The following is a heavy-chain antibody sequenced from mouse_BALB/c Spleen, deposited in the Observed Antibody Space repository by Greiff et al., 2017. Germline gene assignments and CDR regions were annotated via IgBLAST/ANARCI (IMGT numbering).Heavy chain of an antibody. CDR3: ASHTTVVEGGFAY. J-gene: IGHJ3*01. D-gene: IGHD1-1*01. CDR1: GFSLTSYG. CDR2: IWSGGST. Sequence: QVQLQQSGPGLVQPSQSLSITCTVSGFSLTSYGVHWVRQSPGKGLEWLGVIWSGGSTDYNAAFISRLSISKDNSKSQVFFKMNSLQADDTAIYYCASHTTVVEGGFAYWGQGTLVTVSA. V-gene: IGHV2-4-1*01.